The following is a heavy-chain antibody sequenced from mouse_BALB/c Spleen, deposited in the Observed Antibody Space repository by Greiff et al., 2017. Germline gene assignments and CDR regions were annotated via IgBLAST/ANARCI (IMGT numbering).Heavy chain of an antibody. CDR2: IDPANGNT. CDR3: APHYDYDSYAMDY. V-gene: IGHV14-3*02. J-gene: IGHJ4*01. CDR1: GFNIKDTY. D-gene: IGHD2-4*01. Sequence: EVQLQQSGAELVKPGASVKLSCTASGFNIKDTYMHWVRQRPEQGLEWIGRIDPANGNTKYDPKFQGKATITADTSSKTAYLQLSSLTSEDTAVYYCAPHYDYDSYAMDYWGQGTSVTVSA.